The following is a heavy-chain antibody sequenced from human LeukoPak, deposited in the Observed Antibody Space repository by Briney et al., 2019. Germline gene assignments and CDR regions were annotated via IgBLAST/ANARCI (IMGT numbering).Heavy chain of an antibody. V-gene: IGHV4-39*01. CDR2: ISYSGSI. CDR1: GGSISSRPYY. Sequence: SVTLSLTCTVSGGSISSRPYYWGWVRQPPGKGLEWIGSISYSGSIHYNPSLKSRVTISVDTSKNHFSLRLSSVTAADTAVYYCATLEIGDYYFDYWGQGTLVTVSS. J-gene: IGHJ4*02. CDR3: ATLEIGDYYFDY. D-gene: IGHD2-21*01.